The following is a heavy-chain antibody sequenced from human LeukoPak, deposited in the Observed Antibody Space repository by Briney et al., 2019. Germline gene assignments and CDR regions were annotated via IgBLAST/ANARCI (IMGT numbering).Heavy chain of an antibody. CDR2: INQDGSDK. D-gene: IGHD2-21*02. J-gene: IGHJ4*02. Sequence: PGGSLRLSCAASGFTFRNYWMSWVRQAPGKGLEWVANINQDGSDKYYVDSVRGRFTISRDNAENSLFLQLNSLRAEDTAVYYCARDVFCGGDCYSPKCNWGQRPLVTVSS. CDR3: ARDVFCGGDCYSPKCN. CDR1: GFTFRNYW. V-gene: IGHV3-7*01.